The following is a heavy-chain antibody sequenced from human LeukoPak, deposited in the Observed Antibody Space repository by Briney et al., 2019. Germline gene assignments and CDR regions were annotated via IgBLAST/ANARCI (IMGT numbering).Heavy chain of an antibody. CDR3: ARGGSYSAFDI. CDR2: ISSSSSYI. D-gene: IGHD1-26*01. CDR1: GLTFRGDS. V-gene: IGHV3-21*01. Sequence: GGSLRPSCAASGLTFRGDSMNWGREAPGKGREWVSSISSSSSYIYYADSVKGRFTISRDNAKNSLYLQMNSLRAEDTAVYYCARGGSYSAFDIWGQGTMVTVSS. J-gene: IGHJ3*02.